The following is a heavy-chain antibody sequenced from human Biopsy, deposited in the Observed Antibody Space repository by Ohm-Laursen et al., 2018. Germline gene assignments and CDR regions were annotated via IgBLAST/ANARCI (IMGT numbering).Heavy chain of an antibody. CDR2: IYYSGST. CDR3: VKATDGKRYGMDV. Sequence: TLSLTCTVSGGSISSYYWSWIRQPPGKGLECIGYIYYSGSTNYSPSLKSRVTMSVDTSRNQFSLKLSSVTAADTAVYYCVKATDGKRYGMDVWGQGTTVTVSS. V-gene: IGHV4-59*08. J-gene: IGHJ6*02. D-gene: IGHD5-24*01. CDR1: GGSISSYY.